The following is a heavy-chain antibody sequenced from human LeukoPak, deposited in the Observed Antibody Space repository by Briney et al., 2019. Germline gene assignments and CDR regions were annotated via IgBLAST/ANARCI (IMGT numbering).Heavy chain of an antibody. V-gene: IGHV4-59*01. J-gene: IGHJ4*02. D-gene: IGHD3-3*01. CDR3: ARDYPYYDFWSGYSSSSDY. CDR2: ISYSGST. Sequence: SETLSLTCTVSGGSINSYYWSWIRQPPGKGLEWIGYISYSGSTNYNPSLESRVTISVDTSKNHFSLKVTSVTAADTAVYYCARDYPYYDFWSGYSSSSDYWGQGTLVTVSS. CDR1: GGSINSYY.